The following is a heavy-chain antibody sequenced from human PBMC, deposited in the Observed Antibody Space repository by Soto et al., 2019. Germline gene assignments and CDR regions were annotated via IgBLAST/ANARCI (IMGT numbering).Heavy chain of an antibody. Sequence: SQTLSLTCAISGDSDSSNSAAWNWIRQSPSRGLEWLGRTYYRSKWYNDYAVSVKSRITINPATSKNQFSLQLNSVTPEDTAVYYCARVLNPFLLKIGYEDAYDFWGQGTMVTVSS. J-gene: IGHJ3*01. V-gene: IGHV6-1*01. CDR1: GDSDSSNSAA. CDR3: ARVLNPFLLKIGYEDAYDF. CDR2: TYYRSKWYN. D-gene: IGHD5-12*01.